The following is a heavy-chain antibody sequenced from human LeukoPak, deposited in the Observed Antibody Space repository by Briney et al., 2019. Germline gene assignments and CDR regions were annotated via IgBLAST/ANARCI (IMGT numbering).Heavy chain of an antibody. CDR3: AREFSDILTGRFDY. CDR2: ISSSDSTI. CDR1: GFTLRSYG. Sequence: GGSLRLSCAASGFTLRSYGMNWVRQAPGKGLEWVSYISSSDSTIYYADSVKGRFTISRDNAKKSLYLQLNSLRAEDTAIYYCAREFSDILTGRFDYWGQGTLVIVSS. D-gene: IGHD3-9*01. V-gene: IGHV3-48*03. J-gene: IGHJ4*02.